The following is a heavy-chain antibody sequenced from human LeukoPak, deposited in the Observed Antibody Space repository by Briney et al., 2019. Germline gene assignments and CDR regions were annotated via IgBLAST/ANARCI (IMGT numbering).Heavy chain of an antibody. CDR3: AMEPAASADY. J-gene: IGHJ4*02. V-gene: IGHV4-4*02. CDR1: GDSISSNYW. D-gene: IGHD6-13*01. CDR2: IFHTGST. Sequence: SETLSLTCTVSGDSISSNYWWTWVRPPPGKGLEWIGEIFHTGSTNYNPSLKSRVTISVDTSKNQFSLKLSSVTAADTAVYYCAMEPAASADYWGQGTLVTVSS.